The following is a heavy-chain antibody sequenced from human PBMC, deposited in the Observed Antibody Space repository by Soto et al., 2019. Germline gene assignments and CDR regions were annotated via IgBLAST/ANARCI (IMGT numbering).Heavy chain of an antibody. Sequence: WETLSLTCAVYGGSFSGYYWSWIRQPPGKGLEWIGEINHSGSTNYNPSLKSRVTISVDTSKNQFSLKLSSVTAADTAVYYCARVNGSSWFYDYWGQGTLVTSPQ. CDR2: INHSGST. CDR3: ARVNGSSWFYDY. CDR1: GGSFSGYY. V-gene: IGHV4-34*01. J-gene: IGHJ4*02. D-gene: IGHD6-13*01.